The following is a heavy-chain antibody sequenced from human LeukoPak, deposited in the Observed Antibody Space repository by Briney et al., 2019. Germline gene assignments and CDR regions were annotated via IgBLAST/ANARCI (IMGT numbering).Heavy chain of an antibody. CDR1: GFTFSSYS. CDR3: AARPVTTRGRVGDAFDI. CDR2: ISSSSSYI. Sequence: PGGSLRLSCAASGFTFSSYSMNWVRQAPGKGLEWVSSISSSSSYIYYADSVKGRFTISRDNAKNSLYLQMNSLRAEDTAVYYGAARPVTTRGRVGDAFDIWGQGTMVTVSS. V-gene: IGHV3-21*01. J-gene: IGHJ3*02. D-gene: IGHD4-17*01.